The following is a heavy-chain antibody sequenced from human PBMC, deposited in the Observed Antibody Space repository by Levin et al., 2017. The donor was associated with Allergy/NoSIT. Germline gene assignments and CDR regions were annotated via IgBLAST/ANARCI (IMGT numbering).Heavy chain of an antibody. CDR1: GFTFRDYY. J-gene: IGHJ3*02. V-gene: IGHV3-11*05. D-gene: IGHD6-19*01. CDR3: ARDLDKVAGRGENAFDI. CDR2: ISGRSTYT. Sequence: LSLPCAASGFTFRDYYMSWIRQAPGKGLEWVSYISGRSTYTNYADSVKGRFTTSRDNAKNSLYLHMNSLRAEDTAMYYCARDLDKVAGRGENAFDIWGQGTMVTVSS.